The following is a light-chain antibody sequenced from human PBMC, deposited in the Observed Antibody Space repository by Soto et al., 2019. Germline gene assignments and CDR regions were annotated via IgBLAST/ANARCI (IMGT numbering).Light chain of an antibody. CDR1: RDISGW. Sequence: DIQMTQSPSTLSASVGDRVSITCRASRDISGWLAWYQQTPGKAPKLLIYDVSILQSGVPSRFSGSVSGTEFTLTISGLQPGDSATYYCQQYNNYPWTFGRGTKVEVK. CDR2: DVS. V-gene: IGKV1-5*01. CDR3: QQYNNYPWT. J-gene: IGKJ1*01.